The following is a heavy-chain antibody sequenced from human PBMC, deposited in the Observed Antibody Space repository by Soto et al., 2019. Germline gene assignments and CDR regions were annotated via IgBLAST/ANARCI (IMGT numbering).Heavy chain of an antibody. Sequence: SETLSLTCTVSGGSISSGDYSWSWVRQSPGKGMEWIGHIYNSGITYYNPSLKSRVVISIDTSMIQFSLRLNSLTAADRAVYFCARGVTVFGLVSRFWFDPWGQGTVVTVSS. D-gene: IGHD3-3*01. CDR1: GGSISSGDYS. V-gene: IGHV4-30-4*01. CDR3: ARGVTVFGLVSRFWFDP. CDR2: IYNSGIT. J-gene: IGHJ5*02.